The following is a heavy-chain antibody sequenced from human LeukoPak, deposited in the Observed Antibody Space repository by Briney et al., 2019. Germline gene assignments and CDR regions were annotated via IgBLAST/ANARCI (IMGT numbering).Heavy chain of an antibody. CDR1: GFTFSTYS. V-gene: IGHV3-21*01. CDR3: ARDHYDFWSGYSRDYYYGMDV. CDR2: ISSSGAYI. J-gene: IGHJ6*02. Sequence: GGSLRLSCAASGFTFSTYSMNWVRQAPGKGLECVSSISSSGAYIYYADSVKGRFTISRDNSKNTLYLQMNSLRAEDTAVYYCARDHYDFWSGYSRDYYYGMDVWGQGTTVTVSS. D-gene: IGHD3-3*01.